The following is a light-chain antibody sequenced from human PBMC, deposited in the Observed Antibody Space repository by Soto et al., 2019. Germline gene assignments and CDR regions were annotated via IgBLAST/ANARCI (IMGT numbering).Light chain of an antibody. J-gene: IGKJ4*01. Sequence: DIQMTQSPSSLSASVGDRVTITCRASQSMSNYLNWYQQKPGKAPNLLIYAASSLQSGVPSRFSGSGSGTDFTLTISSLQPEDFATYDCQQSYSAPLTFCGGTKVDIK. V-gene: IGKV1-39*01. CDR2: AAS. CDR3: QQSYSAPLT. CDR1: QSMSNY.